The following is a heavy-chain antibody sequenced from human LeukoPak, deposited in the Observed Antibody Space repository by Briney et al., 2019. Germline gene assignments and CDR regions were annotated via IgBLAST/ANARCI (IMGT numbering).Heavy chain of an antibody. J-gene: IGHJ4*02. CDR2: IYHSGST. Sequence: PSQTLSLTCAVSGGSISSGGYSWSWIRQPPGKGLEWIGYIYHSGSTYYNPSLKSRVTISADRSKNQFSLKLSSVTAADTAVYYCARARAYCGGDCYLLGVDYWGQGTLVTVSS. V-gene: IGHV4-30-2*01. CDR1: GGSISSGGYS. D-gene: IGHD2-21*02. CDR3: ARARAYCGGDCYLLGVDY.